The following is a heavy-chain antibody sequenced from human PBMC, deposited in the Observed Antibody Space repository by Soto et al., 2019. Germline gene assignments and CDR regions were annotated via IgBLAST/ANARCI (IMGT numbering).Heavy chain of an antibody. J-gene: IGHJ4*01. CDR2: ISYDGSNK. CDR1: GFTFSSYG. D-gene: IGHD6-19*01. V-gene: IGHV3-30*18. CDR3: AKDFWGSGGWYFDY. Sequence: GGSLRLSCAASGFTFSSYGMHWVRQAPGKGLEWVAVISYDGSNKYYADSVKGRFTISRDNSKNTLYLQMNSLRAEDTAVYYCAKDFWGSGGWYFDYWGHGTLVTVSS.